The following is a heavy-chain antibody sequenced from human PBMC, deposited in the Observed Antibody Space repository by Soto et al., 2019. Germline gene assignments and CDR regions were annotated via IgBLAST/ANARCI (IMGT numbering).Heavy chain of an antibody. CDR2: VSHDGRNT. V-gene: IGHV3-30*18. D-gene: IGHD6-19*01. Sequence: VQLVESGGGVVQPGRSLRLSCAASGFTFSDYAMHWVRQDPGKGLEWVAVVSHDGRNTHYADSVNGRFPISRDSSKNTVPLEMTSLRAEDTAVYYCAKGGRQWLVTSDFNYWGQGALVTVSS. CDR3: AKGGRQWLVTSDFNY. J-gene: IGHJ4*02. CDR1: GFTFSDYA.